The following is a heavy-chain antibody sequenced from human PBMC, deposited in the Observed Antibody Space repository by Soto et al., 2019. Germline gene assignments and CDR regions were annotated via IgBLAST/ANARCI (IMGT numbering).Heavy chain of an antibody. CDR1: GLNISNAG. CDR3: TTDSLATITGYYYYGMDV. J-gene: IGHJ6*02. V-gene: IGHV3-15*07. CDR2: IKSKTDGGTT. D-gene: IGHD5-12*01. Sequence: GGSKRHSYGAAGLNISNAGMNWIRQNQGKGLEWVGRIKSKTDGGTTDYAAPVKGRFTISRDDSKNTLYLQMNSLKTEDTAVYYCTTDSLATITGYYYYGMDVWGQGTTVTVSS.